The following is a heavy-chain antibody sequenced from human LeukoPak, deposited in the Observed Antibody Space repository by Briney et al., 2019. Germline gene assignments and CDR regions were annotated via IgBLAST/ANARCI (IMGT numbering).Heavy chain of an antibody. D-gene: IGHD3-10*01. CDR2: ISYDGSNK. V-gene: IGHV3-30-3*01. CDR3: ARDGITMVRGVIITYWFDP. J-gene: IGHJ5*02. Sequence: GGSLRLSCAASGFTFSSYAMHWVRQAPGKGLEWVAVISYDGSNKYYADSVKGRFTISRDNSKNTLYLQMNSLRAEDTAVYYCARDGITMVRGVIITYWFDPWGQGTLVTASS. CDR1: GFTFSSYA.